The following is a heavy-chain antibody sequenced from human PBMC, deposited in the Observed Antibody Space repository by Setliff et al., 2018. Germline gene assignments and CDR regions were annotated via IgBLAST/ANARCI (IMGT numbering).Heavy chain of an antibody. CDR3: VRAVVIRGSKPLDS. V-gene: IGHV3-72*01. J-gene: IGHJ4*02. CDR2: TKNKANAGYM. CDR1: GFTFVNYW. D-gene: IGHD3-10*01. Sequence: GSLRLSCAASGFTFVNYWMHWVRQAPGKGLVWVGRTKNKANAGYMEYAASVKDRFIISRDDSKNSLYLQMYSLKSDDTAVYYCVRAVVIRGSKPLDSWGQGTLVTVSS.